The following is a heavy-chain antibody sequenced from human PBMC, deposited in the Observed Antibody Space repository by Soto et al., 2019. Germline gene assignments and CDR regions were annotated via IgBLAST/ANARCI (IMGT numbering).Heavy chain of an antibody. Sequence: EVQLVESGGGLVQPGGSLRLSCAASGFTISDHYMDWVSQAPGKGLEWVGRTRNKANSYTTEYAATVKGRFTISRDDSKNSLYLQMNSLKTEDTAVYYCASSWGDHRDFYFWGQGTLVTVSS. V-gene: IGHV3-72*01. CDR1: GFTISDHY. CDR3: ASSWGDHRDFYF. CDR2: TRNKANSYTT. D-gene: IGHD2-21*02. J-gene: IGHJ4*02.